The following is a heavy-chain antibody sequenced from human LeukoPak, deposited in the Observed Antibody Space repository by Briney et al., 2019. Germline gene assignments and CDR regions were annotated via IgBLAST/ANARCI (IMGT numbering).Heavy chain of an antibody. Sequence: GGSLRLSCVASGFTYSSYSMNWVHQAPGKGLEWVSYISSSSSTIYYADSVKGRFTISRDNAKNSLYLQMNSLRAEDTAVYYCARAPMTTVVDFYYYGIDVWGQGTTVTVSS. CDR1: GFTYSSYS. CDR3: ARAPMTTVVDFYYYGIDV. CDR2: ISSSSSTI. J-gene: IGHJ6*02. V-gene: IGHV3-48*04. D-gene: IGHD4-23*01.